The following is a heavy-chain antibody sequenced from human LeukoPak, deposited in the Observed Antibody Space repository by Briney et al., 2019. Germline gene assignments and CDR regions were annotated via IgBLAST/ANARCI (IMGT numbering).Heavy chain of an antibody. D-gene: IGHD2-2*01. CDR2: KKQDGSEK. CDR3: ARALSRYCSSTSCYSYLWWFDP. CDR1: TFTFSNYW. J-gene: IGHJ5*02. V-gene: IGHV3-7*03. Sequence: GGSLRLSCAASTFTFSNYWMSWVRQAPGKGLEWVANKKQDGSEKYYVDSVKGRFTISRDNAKTSLYLQMNSLRAEDTAVYYCARALSRYCSSTSCYSYLWWFDPWGQGTLVTVSS.